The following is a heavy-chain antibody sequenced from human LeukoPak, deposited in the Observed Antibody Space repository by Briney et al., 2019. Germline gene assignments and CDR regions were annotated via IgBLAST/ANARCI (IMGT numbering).Heavy chain of an antibody. D-gene: IGHD3-10*01. CDR1: GFTFSSYA. CDR2: ISGSGGST. CDR3: AKDREAGNPYYYYYGMDV. Sequence: PGRSLRLSCAASGFTFSSYAMSWVRQAPGKGLEWVSAISGSGGSTYYADSVKGRFTISRDNSKNTLYLQMNSLRAEDTAVYYCAKDREAGNPYYYYYGMDVWGQGTTVTVSS. J-gene: IGHJ6*02. V-gene: IGHV3-23*01.